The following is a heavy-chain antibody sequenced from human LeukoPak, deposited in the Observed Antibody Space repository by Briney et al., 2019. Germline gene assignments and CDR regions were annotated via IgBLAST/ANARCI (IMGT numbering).Heavy chain of an antibody. J-gene: IGHJ5*02. CDR1: GGTFSSYA. V-gene: IGHV1-69*01. CDR3: ARTLERLNWFDP. D-gene: IGHD1-1*01. CDR2: IIPIFGTA. Sequence: ASVKVSCTASGGTFSSYAISWVRQAPGQGLEWMGGIIPIFGTANYAQKFQGRVTITADESTSTAYMELSSLRSEDTAVYYCARTLERLNWFDPWGQGTLVTVSS.